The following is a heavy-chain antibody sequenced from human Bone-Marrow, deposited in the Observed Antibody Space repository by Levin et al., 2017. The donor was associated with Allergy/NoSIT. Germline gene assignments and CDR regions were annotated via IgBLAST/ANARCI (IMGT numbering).Heavy chain of an antibody. CDR2: IYSGGST. CDR1: GFTVSNNY. J-gene: IGHJ4*02. Sequence: GGSLRLSCAASGFTVSNNYMRWLRQAPGKGLEWVSLIYSGGSTYYADSVKGRFTISRDNSRNTVYLQMNSLRVEDTAVYYCARDRHCSGGSGYGAWGQGTLVTVSS. D-gene: IGHD2-15*01. CDR3: ARDRHCSGGSGYGA. V-gene: IGHV3-53*01.